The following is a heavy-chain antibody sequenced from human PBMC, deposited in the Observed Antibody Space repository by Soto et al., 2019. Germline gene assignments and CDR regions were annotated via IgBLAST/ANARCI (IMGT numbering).Heavy chain of an antibody. V-gene: IGHV3-33*01. CDR3: ARPPVPKIYWYFDL. J-gene: IGHJ2*01. CDR2: VWDDGSKK. D-gene: IGHD6-6*01. CDR1: GFTFSNYG. Sequence: QVQLVESGGGVVQPGRSLSLSCAASGFTFSNYGMHWVRQAPGKGLEWVAVVWDDGSKKYYGDSVKGRFTIARDNSKNTLYLQMDSLRDEDTAVYYCARPPVPKIYWYFDLWGRGTLVTVSS.